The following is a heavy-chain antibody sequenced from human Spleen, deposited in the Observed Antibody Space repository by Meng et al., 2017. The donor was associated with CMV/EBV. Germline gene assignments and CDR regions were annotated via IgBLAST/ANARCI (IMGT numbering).Heavy chain of an antibody. CDR2: IRWNGETT. D-gene: IGHD1-26*01. Sequence: GFIFDDYGMGWVRQAPGKGLEWVSGIRWNGETTGYADSVKGRFTISRDNAKSFLYLQMNSLRAEDTALYFCARLRGPTPSGNAFDIWGQGTMVTVSS. V-gene: IGHV3-20*03. CDR1: GFIFDDYG. J-gene: IGHJ3*02. CDR3: ARLRGPTPSGNAFDI.